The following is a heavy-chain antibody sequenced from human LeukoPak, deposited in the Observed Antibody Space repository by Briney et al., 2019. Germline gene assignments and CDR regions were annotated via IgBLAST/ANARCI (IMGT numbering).Heavy chain of an antibody. D-gene: IGHD6-19*01. V-gene: IGHV4-38-2*02. J-gene: IGHJ4*02. CDR2: IYHSGST. CDR3: ARGRRDSSGWFPFDY. Sequence: SETLSLTFTVSGYSIGSGYYWGWIRQPPGKGLEWIGSIYHSGSTYYNPSLKSRVTISVDTSKNQFSLKLSSVTAADTAVYYCARGRRDSSGWFPFDYWGQGTLVTVSS. CDR1: GYSIGSGYY.